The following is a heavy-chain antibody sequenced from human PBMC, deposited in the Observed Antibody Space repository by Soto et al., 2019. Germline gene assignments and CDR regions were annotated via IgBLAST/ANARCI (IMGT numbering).Heavy chain of an antibody. CDR1: GYIFTGHY. V-gene: IGHV1-2*02. CDR3: ARLRRSPYAMDV. CDR2: INPISGDT. D-gene: IGHD2-2*01. Sequence: ASVKVSCKASGYIFTGHYIHWVRQAPGQGLEWMGWINPISGDTNYAQKFQGRVTMTRDTSISTDYMDLSSLISADTAVYYCARLRRSPYAMDVWGQGTTVTVSS. J-gene: IGHJ6*02.